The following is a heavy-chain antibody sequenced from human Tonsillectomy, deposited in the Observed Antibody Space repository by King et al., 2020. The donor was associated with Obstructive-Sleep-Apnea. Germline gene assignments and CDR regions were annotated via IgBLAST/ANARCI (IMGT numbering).Heavy chain of an antibody. CDR1: GFTFSSYG. J-gene: IGHJ4*02. CDR3: AKEGGVATTFGYFDY. V-gene: IGHV3-33*06. Sequence: VQLVESGGGVVQPGRSLRLSCAASGFTFSSYGMHWVRQAPGKGLEWVAVILYDGSNKYYADSVKGRFTISRDNSKNTLYLQMNSLRAEDTAVYYCAKEGGVATTFGYFDYWGQGTLVTVSS. D-gene: IGHD5-12*01. CDR2: ILYDGSNK.